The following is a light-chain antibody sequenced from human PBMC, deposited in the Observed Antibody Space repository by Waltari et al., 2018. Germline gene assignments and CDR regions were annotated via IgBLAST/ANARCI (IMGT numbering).Light chain of an antibody. Sequence: QSVLTQPPSVSGAAGQRVNISCSGSSSNIGAGYDVHWYQHLPGTAPKLHIYGNNNRPSGVPDRFSGSKSGTSASLAITGLQAEDEADYYCQSYDSSLSATVFGSGTTVTVL. CDR3: QSYDSSLSATV. V-gene: IGLV1-40*01. CDR1: SSNIGAGYD. CDR2: GNN. J-gene: IGLJ6*01.